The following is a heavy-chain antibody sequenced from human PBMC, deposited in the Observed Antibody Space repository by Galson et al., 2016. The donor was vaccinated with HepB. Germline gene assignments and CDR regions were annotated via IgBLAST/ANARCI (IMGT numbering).Heavy chain of an antibody. J-gene: IGHJ6*02. CDR3: ARTWFGEPYYYGMGV. D-gene: IGHD3-10*01. CDR1: GGTFSSYA. Sequence: SVKVSCKASGGTFSSYAISWVRQAPGQGLEWMGGIIPIFGTANYAQKFQGRVTITADESTSTAYMELSSLRSEDTAVYYCARTWFGEPYYYGMGVWGQGTTVTVSS. CDR2: IIPIFGTA. V-gene: IGHV1-69*13.